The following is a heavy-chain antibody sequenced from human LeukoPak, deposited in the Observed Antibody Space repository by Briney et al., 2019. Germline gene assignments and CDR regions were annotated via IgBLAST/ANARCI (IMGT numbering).Heavy chain of an antibody. D-gene: IGHD2-2*01. V-gene: IGHV3-33*01. CDR2: IGYDGSNK. CDR1: GFTFSSYG. CDR3: ARDSVVVPAAWGRWFDP. Sequence: GRSLRLSCAASGFTFSSYGMHWVRQAPGKGLEWVAVIGYDGSNKYYADSVKGRFTISRDNSKNTLYLQMNSLRAEDTAVYYCARDSVVVPAAWGRWFDPWGQGTLVTVSS. J-gene: IGHJ5*02.